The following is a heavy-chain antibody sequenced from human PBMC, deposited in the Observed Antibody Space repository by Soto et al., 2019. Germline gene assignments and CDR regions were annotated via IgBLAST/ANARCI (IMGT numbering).Heavy chain of an antibody. V-gene: IGHV3-21*01. CDR3: ARDSVRDYLYYYYGMDV. CDR1: GFTFSSYT. Sequence: EVQLVESGGGLVKPGGSLRLSCAASGFTFSSYTMNWVRQAPGRGLEWVSFIGTTSSYIYYADSVKGRFTISRDNAKNSLFLQMNSLRADDTAVYYCARDSVRDYLYYYYGMDVWGQGTTVTVSS. CDR2: IGTTSSYI. J-gene: IGHJ6*02. D-gene: IGHD4-17*01.